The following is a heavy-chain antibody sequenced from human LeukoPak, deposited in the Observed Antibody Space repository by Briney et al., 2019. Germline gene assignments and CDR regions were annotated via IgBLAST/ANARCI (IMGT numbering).Heavy chain of an antibody. D-gene: IGHD3-3*01. CDR1: GGTFSRHA. CDR2: ITPMFGTP. Sequence: SVRVSCKNSGGTFSRHAFSWVRQAPGQGPEWMGGITPMFGTPKNAQKFQGRVTLSADESATTVYMELTNLRLEDTAVYYCARWAAPRESGGDFWSGPFDYWGQGTLVTVSS. CDR3: ARWAAPRESGGDFWSGPFDY. J-gene: IGHJ4*02. V-gene: IGHV1-69*13.